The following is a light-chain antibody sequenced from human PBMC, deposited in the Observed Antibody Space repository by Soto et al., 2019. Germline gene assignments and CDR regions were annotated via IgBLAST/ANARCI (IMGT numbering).Light chain of an antibody. CDR2: RNN. V-gene: IGLV1-47*01. Sequence: QSVLTQPPSASGTPGQRVTISCSGSSSNIGSNYVYWYQQLPGTAPKLLIYRNNQRPSGVPDRFSGSKSGTSASLAISGLLSEDEGDYYCAAWDDSLSGRVVFGGGTKLTVL. CDR3: AAWDDSLSGRVV. J-gene: IGLJ2*01. CDR1: SSNIGSNY.